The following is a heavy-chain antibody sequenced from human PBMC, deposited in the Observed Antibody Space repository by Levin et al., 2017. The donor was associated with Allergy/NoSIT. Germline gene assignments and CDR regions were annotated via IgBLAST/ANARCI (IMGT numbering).Heavy chain of an antibody. Sequence: GGSLRLSCAASGFTFSSYAMHWVRQAPGKGLEWVAVISYDGNNKFYADSVKGRFTISRDNSKNTLYLQMNSLRAEDTAVYYCSGEADDSWGQGTLVTVSS. J-gene: IGHJ4*02. CDR3: SGEADDS. CDR2: ISYDGNNK. V-gene: IGHV3-30-3*01. D-gene: IGHD3-10*01. CDR1: GFTFSSYA.